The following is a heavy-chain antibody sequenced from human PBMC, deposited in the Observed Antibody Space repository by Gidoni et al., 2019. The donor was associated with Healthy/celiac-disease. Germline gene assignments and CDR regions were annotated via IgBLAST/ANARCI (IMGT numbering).Heavy chain of an antibody. V-gene: IGHV1-3*01. D-gene: IGHD2-15*01. J-gene: IGHJ4*02. Sequence: QVQLVQSGAEVKKPGASVKVSCKASGYTFTSYAMHWVRQAPGQRLEWMGWINAGNGNTKYSQKFQGRVTITRDTAASTAYMELSSLRSEDTAVYYCARARQRYCSGRSCAPFDYWGQGTLVTVSS. CDR2: INAGNGNT. CDR3: ARARQRYCSGRSCAPFDY. CDR1: GYTFTSYA.